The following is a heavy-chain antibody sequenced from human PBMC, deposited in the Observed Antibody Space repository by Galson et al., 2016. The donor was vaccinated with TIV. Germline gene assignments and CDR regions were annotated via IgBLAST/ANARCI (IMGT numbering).Heavy chain of an antibody. CDR2: ISYDGAKA. V-gene: IGHV3-30-3*01. D-gene: IGHD3-3*01. CDR1: GFIFSYYA. J-gene: IGHJ4*02. Sequence: LRLSCAASGFIFSYYAMHWVRQAPGKGLEWVAGISYDGAKAYYADSVTGRFTITRDNSKNTLFLQINSLRPDDTALDYCARDTAEWGTDSFYFDYWGQGVLVTVSS. CDR3: ARDTAEWGTDSFYFDY.